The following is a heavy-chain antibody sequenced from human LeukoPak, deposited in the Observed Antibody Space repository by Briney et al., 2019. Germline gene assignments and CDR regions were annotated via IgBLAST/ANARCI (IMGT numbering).Heavy chain of an antibody. CDR3: ARRTYSNYFFDY. J-gene: IGHJ4*02. V-gene: IGHV3-11*01. D-gene: IGHD4-11*01. Sequence: GGSLRLSCAASGFTFSDYYMSWIRQAPGKGLEWVSGISGSGDSKFYTDSVRGRFTISRDNAKNSLYLQMNSLRAEGTAVYYCARRTYSNYFFDYWGQGTLVTVSS. CDR2: ISGSGDSK. CDR1: GFTFSDYY.